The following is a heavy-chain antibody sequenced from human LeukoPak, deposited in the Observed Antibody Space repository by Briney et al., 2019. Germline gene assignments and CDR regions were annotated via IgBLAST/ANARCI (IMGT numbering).Heavy chain of an antibody. J-gene: IGHJ3*02. V-gene: IGHV5-51*01. CDR2: IYPGDSDT. D-gene: IGHD3-22*01. Sequence: GESLKISCKGSGYSFTSYWIGWVRQMPGKGLEWMGIIYPGDSDTRYSPSFQGQVTISADKSISTAYLQWSSLKASDTAMYYCARPNDPDSIGDAFDIWDQGTMVTVSS. CDR3: ARPNDPDSIGDAFDI. CDR1: GYSFTSYW.